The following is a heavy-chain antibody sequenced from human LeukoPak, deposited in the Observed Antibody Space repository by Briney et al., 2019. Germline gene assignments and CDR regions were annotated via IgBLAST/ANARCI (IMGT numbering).Heavy chain of an antibody. CDR2: ISGDGGST. CDR3: AKDFGRNLGGPGY. J-gene: IGHJ4*02. V-gene: IGHV3-23*01. CDR1: GLSFSSYT. Sequence: GGSLRLSCAPSGLSFSSYTIHWVRQAPGGGLEWVSGISGDGGSTYYTDAVKGRFAISRDNSKSTLYLEMNSLRAEDTAMYYCAKDFGRNLGGPGYWGRGTLVTVSS. D-gene: IGHD3-10*01.